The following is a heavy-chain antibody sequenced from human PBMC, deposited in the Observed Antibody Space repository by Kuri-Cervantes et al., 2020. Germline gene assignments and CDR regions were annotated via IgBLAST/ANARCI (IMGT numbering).Heavy chain of an antibody. J-gene: IGHJ4*02. CDR2: INSDGSST. D-gene: IGHD6-19*01. V-gene: IGHV3-74*01. Sequence: GGSLRLSCAASGFTFSSNWMHWVRQAPGKGLVWVSRINSDGSSTSYADSVKGRFTISRDNAKNTLYLQMNSLRAEDTAVYYCARGHNSSGWYYGYWGQGTLVTVSS. CDR3: ARGHNSSGWYYGY. CDR1: GFTFSSNW.